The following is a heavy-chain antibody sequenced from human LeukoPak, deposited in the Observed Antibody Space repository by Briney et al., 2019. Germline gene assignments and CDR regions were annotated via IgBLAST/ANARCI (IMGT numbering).Heavy chain of an antibody. D-gene: IGHD2-2*01. Sequence: GGSLRLSCSASGFTFSSYAMHWVRQAPGKGLEYVSAISSNGGITYYADSVKGRFTISRDNSKNTLYLQMSSLRAEDTAVYYCVRPYCSSTSCYFDYWGQGTLVTVSS. J-gene: IGHJ4*02. CDR1: GFTFSSYA. V-gene: IGHV3-64D*09. CDR3: VRPYCSSTSCYFDY. CDR2: ISSNGGIT.